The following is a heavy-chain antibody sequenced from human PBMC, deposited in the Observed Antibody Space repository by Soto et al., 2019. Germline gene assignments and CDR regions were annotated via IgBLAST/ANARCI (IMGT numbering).Heavy chain of an antibody. V-gene: IGHV3-23*01. CDR3: AKGYYSGYDLAYFDY. Sequence: PGGSLRLSCVVSGFIFNTYGMGWVRQAPGKGLEWVSSISGGGGSTYYADSVKGRFTISRDNSKNTLYLQLNSLRAEDTAVYYCAKGYYSGYDLAYFDYWGQGTLVTVSS. CDR1: GFIFNTYG. D-gene: IGHD5-12*01. J-gene: IGHJ4*02. CDR2: ISGGGGST.